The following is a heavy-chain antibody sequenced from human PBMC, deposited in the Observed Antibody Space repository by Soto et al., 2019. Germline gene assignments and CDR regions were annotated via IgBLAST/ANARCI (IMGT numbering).Heavy chain of an antibody. CDR1: GYTFTSYD. V-gene: IGHV1-8*01. Sequence: QVQLVQSGAEVKKPGASVKVSCKASGYTFTSYDINWVRQATEQGPEWMGWMNPNSGNTGYAQKFQGRVTMTRNTSISTAYMELSSVRSEDTAVYYCARASRRITIFGVVTTPGGWFDPWGQGTLVTVSS. D-gene: IGHD3-3*01. J-gene: IGHJ5*02. CDR2: MNPNSGNT. CDR3: ARASRRITIFGVVTTPGGWFDP.